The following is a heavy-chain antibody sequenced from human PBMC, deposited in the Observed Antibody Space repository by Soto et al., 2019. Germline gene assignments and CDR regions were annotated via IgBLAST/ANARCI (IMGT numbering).Heavy chain of an antibody. CDR2: FDPEDGET. D-gene: IGHD3-10*01. J-gene: IGHJ5*02. V-gene: IGHV1-24*01. CDR3: ASDTSTMVRGFFLDYP. Sequence: ASVKVSCKVSGYTLTELSMHGVRQAPGKGLEWMGGFDPEDGETIYAQKFQGRVTMTEDTSTDTAYMELSSLRSEDTAVYYCASDTSTMVRGFFLDYPWGQGTLVTVSS. CDR1: GYTLTELS.